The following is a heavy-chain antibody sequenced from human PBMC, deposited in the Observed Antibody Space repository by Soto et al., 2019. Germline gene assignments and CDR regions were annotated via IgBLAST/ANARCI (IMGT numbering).Heavy chain of an antibody. Sequence: SETLSLTCTVSGGSISSSSYYWGWIRQPPGKGLEWIGSIYYSGSTYYNPSLKSRVTISVDTSKNQFSLKLSSVTAADTAVYYCARLGEWLVPGVDYWGQGTLVTVSS. CDR3: ARLGEWLVPGVDY. V-gene: IGHV4-39*01. CDR1: GGSISSSSYY. J-gene: IGHJ4*02. CDR2: IYYSGST. D-gene: IGHD6-19*01.